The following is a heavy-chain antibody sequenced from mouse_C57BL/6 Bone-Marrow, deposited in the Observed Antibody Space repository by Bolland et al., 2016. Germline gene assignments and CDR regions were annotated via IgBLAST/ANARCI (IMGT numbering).Heavy chain of an antibody. J-gene: IGHJ2*01. V-gene: IGHV1-74*01. CDR3: AGSIYPLDY. D-gene: IGHD1-1*01. Sequence: HPSDSDTNYNQKFKGKATLTVDKSSSTAYMQLSSLTSEDSAVYYCAGSIYPLDYWGQGST. CDR2: HPSDSDT.